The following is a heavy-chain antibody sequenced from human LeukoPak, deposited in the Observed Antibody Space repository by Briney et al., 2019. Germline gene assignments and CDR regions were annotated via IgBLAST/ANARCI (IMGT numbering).Heavy chain of an antibody. V-gene: IGHV1-69*04. CDR1: GGTFSSYT. Sequence: SVKVSCKASGGTFSSYTISRVRQAPGQGLEWMGRIIPILGIVNYAQKFQGRVTITADKSTSTAYMELSSLRSEDTAVYYCARDPGSYYDFWSGYYTALGEFDPWGQGTLVTVSS. J-gene: IGHJ5*02. D-gene: IGHD3-3*01. CDR3: ARDPGSYYDFWSGYYTALGEFDP. CDR2: IIPILGIV.